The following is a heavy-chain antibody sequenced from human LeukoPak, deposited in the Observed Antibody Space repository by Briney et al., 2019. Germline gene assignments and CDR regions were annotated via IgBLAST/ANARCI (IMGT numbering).Heavy chain of an antibody. CDR3: AKDPGRIHDYYYYYMDV. CDR1: GFTFSSYW. V-gene: IGHV3-7*01. D-gene: IGHD5-18*01. J-gene: IGHJ6*03. CDR2: IKQDGSEK. Sequence: GGSLRLSCAASGFTFSSYWMSWVRQAPGKGLEWVANIKQDGSEKYYVDSVKGRFTISRDNAKNSLYLQMNSLRAEDTAVYYCAKDPGRIHDYYYYYMDVWGKGTTVTVSS.